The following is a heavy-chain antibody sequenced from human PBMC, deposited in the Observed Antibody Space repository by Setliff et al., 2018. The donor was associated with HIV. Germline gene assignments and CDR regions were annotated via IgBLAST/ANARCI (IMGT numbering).Heavy chain of an antibody. CDR2: INPTGHST. CDR1: GYTFTNYY. Sequence: ASVKVSCKASGYTFTNYYMHWVRQAPGQGLEWMGVINPTGHSTTYAQKFQGRVTISVDTSKNQFSLKPSSVTAADTAVYYCARRGDYGDYWGQGTLVTVSS. CDR3: ARRGDYGDY. D-gene: IGHD3-10*01. V-gene: IGHV1-46*01. J-gene: IGHJ4*02.